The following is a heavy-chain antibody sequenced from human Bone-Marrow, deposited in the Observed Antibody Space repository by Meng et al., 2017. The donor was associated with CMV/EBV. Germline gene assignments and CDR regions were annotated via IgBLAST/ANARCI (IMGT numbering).Heavy chain of an antibody. V-gene: IGHV1-8*02. CDR2: MNPNSGNT. CDR1: GYTFTSYG. CDR3: AISTKPKYYDFWSGYYTGGLDD. D-gene: IGHD3-3*01. Sequence: ASVKVSCKASGYTFTSYGINWVRQATGQGLEWMGWMNPNSGNTGYAQKFQGRVTMTRNTSISTAYMELSSLRSEDTAVYYCAISTKPKYYDFWSGYYTGGLDDWGPGKLVNVSS. J-gene: IGHJ4*02.